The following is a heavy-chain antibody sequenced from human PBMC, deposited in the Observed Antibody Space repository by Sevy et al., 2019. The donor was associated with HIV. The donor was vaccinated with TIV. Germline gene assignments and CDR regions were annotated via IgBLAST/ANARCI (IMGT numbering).Heavy chain of an antibody. V-gene: IGHV3-30*17. CDR2: ISYDGSKR. CDR1: GFTFSSDA. CDR3: ARADGERYYYYGMDV. Sequence: GGSLRLSCAASGFTFSSDAMHWVLQAPGKGLEWVAVISYDGSKRFHANSVKGRFSISRDKSKNMVYLQMNGLRIEDTAVYYCARADGERYYYYGMDVWGQGTTVTVSS. J-gene: IGHJ6*02.